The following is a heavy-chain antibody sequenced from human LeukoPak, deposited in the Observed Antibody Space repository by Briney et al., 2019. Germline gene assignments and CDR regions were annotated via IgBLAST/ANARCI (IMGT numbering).Heavy chain of an antibody. CDR3: ARPGFVRYDNYYMDV. J-gene: IGHJ6*03. Sequence: GASVKVSCKASGYTFTGYYMHWVRQAPGQGLEWMGWINPNSGGTNYAQKFQGRVTMTRDTSISTAYMELSRLRSDDTAVYYCARPGFVRYDNYYMDVWGKGTTVTVSS. V-gene: IGHV1-2*02. CDR1: GYTFTGYY. CDR2: INPNSGGT. D-gene: IGHD3-9*01.